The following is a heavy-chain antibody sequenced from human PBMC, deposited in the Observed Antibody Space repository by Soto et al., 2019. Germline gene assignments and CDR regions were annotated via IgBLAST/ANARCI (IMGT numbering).Heavy chain of an antibody. CDR2: IYYSGST. V-gene: IGHV4-39*01. CDR1: GGSIISSSYY. Sequence: SETLSLTCTVSGGSIISSSYYWGWIRQPPGKGLEWIGSIYYSGSTYYNPSLKSRVTISVDTSKNQFSLKLSSVTAADTAVYYCARRRYYYDSSGYFDYWGQGTLVTVSS. J-gene: IGHJ4*02. CDR3: ARRRYYYDSSGYFDY. D-gene: IGHD3-22*01.